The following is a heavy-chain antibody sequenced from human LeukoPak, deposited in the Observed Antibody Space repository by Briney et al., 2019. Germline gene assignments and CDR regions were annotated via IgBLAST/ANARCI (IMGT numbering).Heavy chain of an antibody. V-gene: IGHV3-66*01. D-gene: IGHD2-2*01. J-gene: IGHJ4*02. Sequence: GGSLRLSCAVSGFTVSTNSMSWVRQAPGKGLEWVAIIYSGGSTYYADSAKDRFTFSRDNPKNTVYLQMNSLRVEDTAVYYCTRDPASDYWGQGTLVTVSS. CDR1: GFTVSTNS. CDR3: TRDPASDY. CDR2: IYSGGST.